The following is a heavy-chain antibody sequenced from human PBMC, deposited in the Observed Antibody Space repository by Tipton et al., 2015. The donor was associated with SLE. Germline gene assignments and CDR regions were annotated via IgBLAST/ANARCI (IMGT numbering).Heavy chain of an antibody. V-gene: IGHV1-8*02. CDR3: ARDPGYGVVPAAVDAFDI. CDR2: MNPNSGNT. J-gene: IGHJ3*02. D-gene: IGHD2-2*01. CDR1: GYTFTSYD. Sequence: VQLVQSGAEVKKPGASVKVSCKASGYTFTSYDINWVRQATGQGLEWMGWMNPNSGNTGYAQKFQGRVTMTRNTSIGTAYVELRSLRSDDTAVYYCARDPGYGVVPAAVDAFDIWGQGTMVTVSS.